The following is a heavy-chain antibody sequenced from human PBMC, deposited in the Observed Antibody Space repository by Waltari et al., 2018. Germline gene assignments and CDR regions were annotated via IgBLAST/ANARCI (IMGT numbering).Heavy chain of an antibody. D-gene: IGHD3-22*01. Sequence: QVQLVQSGAEVKKPGSSVKVSCKASGGTFSSYTISWVRQAPGQGLEWMGRIIPILGIANYAQKFQGRVTITADKSTSTAYMELSSLRSEDTAVYYCARVSSHAIGNAFDIWGQGTMVTVSS. V-gene: IGHV1-69*02. CDR1: GGTFSSYT. CDR3: ARVSSHAIGNAFDI. CDR2: IIPILGIA. J-gene: IGHJ3*02.